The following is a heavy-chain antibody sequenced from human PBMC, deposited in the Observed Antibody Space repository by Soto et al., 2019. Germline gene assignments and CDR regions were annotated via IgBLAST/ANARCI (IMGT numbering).Heavy chain of an antibody. CDR3: AKDELEYARSIMITFGGVIAY. Sequence: QVQLVESGEGVVQPGRSLRLSCAASGFTFSSYGMHWVRQAPGKGLEWVAVISYDGSNKYYADSVKGRFTISRDNSKNTLYLQMNSLRAEDTAVYYCAKDELEYARSIMITFGGVIAYWGQGTLVTVSS. CDR2: ISYDGSNK. V-gene: IGHV3-30*18. CDR1: GFTFSSYG. J-gene: IGHJ4*02. D-gene: IGHD3-16*02.